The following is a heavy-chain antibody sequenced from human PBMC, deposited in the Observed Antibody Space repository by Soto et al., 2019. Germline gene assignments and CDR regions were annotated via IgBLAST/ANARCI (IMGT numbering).Heavy chain of an antibody. V-gene: IGHV3-48*02. D-gene: IGHD3-10*01. CDR3: ARVGAFNYKDYCYYNGMDV. CDR2: ISRTSSAI. J-gene: IGHJ6*02. CDR1: GFTFSRYS. Sequence: GGSLRLSCEVSGFTFSRYSMNWVRQAPGKGLQWVSYISRTSSAIYYADSVKGRFTISRDNAMNSLYLQMNSLRDEDTAVYYCARVGAFNYKDYCYYNGMDVWGQGTTVTVSS.